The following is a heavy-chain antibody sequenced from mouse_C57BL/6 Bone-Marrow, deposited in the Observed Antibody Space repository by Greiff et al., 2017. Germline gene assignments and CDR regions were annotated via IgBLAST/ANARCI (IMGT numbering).Heavy chain of an antibody. Sequence: QVQLKQPGAELVKPGASVKLSCKASGYTFTSYWMHWVKQRPGQGLEWIGMIHPNSGSTNYNEKFKSKATLTVDKSSSTAYMQLSSLTSEDSAVYYCARCYYSNDYAMDYWGQGTSVTVSS. D-gene: IGHD2-5*01. CDR3: ARCYYSNDYAMDY. CDR2: IHPNSGST. J-gene: IGHJ4*01. V-gene: IGHV1-64*01. CDR1: GYTFTSYW.